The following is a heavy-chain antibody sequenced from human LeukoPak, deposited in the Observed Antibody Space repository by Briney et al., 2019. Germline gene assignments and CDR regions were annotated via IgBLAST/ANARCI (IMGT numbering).Heavy chain of an antibody. D-gene: IGHD6-19*01. V-gene: IGHV4-34*01. Sequence: AETLSLTCAVYGGSFSGYYWSWIRQPPGKGLEWIGEINNSGGNNYNPSLYRRVTISIDTCKNQFSLKLSSVTAADTAVYYCARFGSGWWYNDYWGQGTLVTVSS. CDR2: INNSGGN. CDR3: ARFGSGWWYNDY. CDR1: GGSFSGYY. J-gene: IGHJ4*02.